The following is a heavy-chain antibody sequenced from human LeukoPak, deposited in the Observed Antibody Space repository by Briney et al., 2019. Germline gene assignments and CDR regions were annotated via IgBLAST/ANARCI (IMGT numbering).Heavy chain of an antibody. CDR2: IYYSGST. CDR1: GGSISSYY. J-gene: IGHJ4*02. Sequence: SETLSLACTVSGGSISSYYWSWIRQPPGKGLEWIGYIYYSGSTNYNPSLKSRVTISVDTSKNQFSLKLSSVTAADTAVYYCARGSQRGYDFWSAIGGGNYFDYWGQGTLVTVSS. V-gene: IGHV4-59*01. D-gene: IGHD3-3*01. CDR3: ARGSQRGYDFWSAIGGGNYFDY.